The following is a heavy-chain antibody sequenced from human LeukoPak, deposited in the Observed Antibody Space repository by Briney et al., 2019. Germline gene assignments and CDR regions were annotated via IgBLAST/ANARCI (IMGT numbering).Heavy chain of an antibody. CDR1: GYTFTSYD. V-gene: IGHV1-8*03. J-gene: IGHJ6*02. CDR3: ARDLQWLENYYYGMDV. CDR2: MNPNSGNT. D-gene: IGHD6-19*01. Sequence: GASVKVSCKASGYTFTSYDINWVRQATGQGLEWMGWMNPNSGNTGYAQKFQGRVTITRNTSISTAYMELSSLRSEDTAVYYCARDLQWLENYYYGMDVWGQGTTVTVPS.